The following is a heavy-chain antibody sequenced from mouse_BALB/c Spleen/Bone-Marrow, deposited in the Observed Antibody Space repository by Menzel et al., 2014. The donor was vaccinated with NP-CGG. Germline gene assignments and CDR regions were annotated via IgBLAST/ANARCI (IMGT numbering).Heavy chain of an antibody. CDR3: APYYYGSSYGFYWYFDV. J-gene: IGHJ1*01. Sequence: QVQLQQSGAELVKPGASVKLSCKASGYTFASYWMHWVKQRPGQGLEWIGEINPSNGRTNYSEKFKSKATLTVDKSSSTAYMQLSSLTSEDSAVYYCAPYYYGSSYGFYWYFDVWGAGTTVTVSS. CDR1: GYTFASYW. V-gene: IGHV1S81*02. CDR2: INPSNGRT. D-gene: IGHD1-1*01.